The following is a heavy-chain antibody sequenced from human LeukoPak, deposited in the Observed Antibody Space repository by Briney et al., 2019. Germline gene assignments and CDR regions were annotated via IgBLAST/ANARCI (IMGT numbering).Heavy chain of an antibody. CDR3: ARDFHVRNYDIGGYSY. J-gene: IGHJ4*02. CDR2: ISSSSRTI. Sequence: GGSLRLSCATSGFIFSSYSMNWVRQAPGKGLEWVSYISSSSRTIYYADSAKGRFTISRDNAKNSLYLQMNSLRAADTAVYYCARDFHVRNYDIGGYSYWGQGTLVTVSS. V-gene: IGHV3-48*01. CDR1: GFIFSSYS. D-gene: IGHD3-22*01.